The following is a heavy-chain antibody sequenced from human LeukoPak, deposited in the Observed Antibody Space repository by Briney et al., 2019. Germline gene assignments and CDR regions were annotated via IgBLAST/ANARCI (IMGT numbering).Heavy chain of an antibody. CDR2: ISAYNGNT. CDR3: ARGAMVRGVTCMDV. V-gene: IGHV1-18*04. CDR1: GYTFTSYG. J-gene: IGHJ6*03. D-gene: IGHD3-10*01. Sequence: ASVKVSCKASGYTFTSYGISWVRQAPGQGLEWMGWISAYNGNTNYAQKLQGRVTMTTDTSTSTAYMELRSLRSDDTAAYYCARGAMVRGVTCMDVWGKGTTVTVSS.